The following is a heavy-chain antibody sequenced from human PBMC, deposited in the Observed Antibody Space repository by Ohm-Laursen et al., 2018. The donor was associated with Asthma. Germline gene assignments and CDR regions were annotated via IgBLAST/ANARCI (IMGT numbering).Heavy chain of an antibody. CDR1: GFTFSSYG. J-gene: IGHJ4*02. CDR3: AKDWIQLWRDPFDY. V-gene: IGHV3-33*05. Sequence: SLRLSCTASGFTFSSYGMHWVRQAPGKGLEWVAVISYDGSNKYYADSVKGRFTISRDNSKNTLYLQMNSLRAEDTAVYYCAKDWIQLWRDPFDYWGQGTLVTVSS. D-gene: IGHD5-18*01. CDR2: ISYDGSNK.